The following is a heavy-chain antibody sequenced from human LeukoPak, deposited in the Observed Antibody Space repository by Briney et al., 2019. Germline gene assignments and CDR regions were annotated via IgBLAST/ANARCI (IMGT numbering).Heavy chain of an antibody. CDR1: GGPISNYY. Sequence: SETLSLTCTVSGGPISNYYWSWIRQPAGKGLEWIGRIYTSGSSDYNTSDYNPSLKSRVTMSLDTSKNQFSLKLSSVTAADTAVYYCARGPPPDFDYWGQGTLVTVSS. J-gene: IGHJ4*02. CDR2: IYTSGSSDYNTS. V-gene: IGHV4-4*07. CDR3: ARGPPPDFDY.